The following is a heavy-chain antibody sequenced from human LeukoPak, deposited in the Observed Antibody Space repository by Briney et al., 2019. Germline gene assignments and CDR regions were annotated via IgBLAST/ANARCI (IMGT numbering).Heavy chain of an antibody. Sequence: GGSLRLSCAASGITFRTHAMHWVRQAPGKGLEWVAVISYDGSNKYYADSVKGRFTISRDNSKNTLYLQMNSLRAEDTAVYYCARDPGGGLVAANAFDIWGQGTMVTVSS. CDR3: ARDPGGGLVAANAFDI. V-gene: IGHV3-30*19. CDR2: ISYDGSNK. D-gene: IGHD2-15*01. J-gene: IGHJ3*02. CDR1: GITFRTHA.